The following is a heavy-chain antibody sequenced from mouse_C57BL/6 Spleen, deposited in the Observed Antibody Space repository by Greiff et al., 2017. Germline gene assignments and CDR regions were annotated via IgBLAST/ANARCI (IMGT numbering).Heavy chain of an antibody. CDR1: GFNIKNTY. CDR3: DRMGYEYEGWFAY. V-gene: IGHV14-3*01. D-gene: IGHD2-4*01. CDR2: IYPANGNT. J-gene: IGHJ3*01. Sequence: VQLQQPVAELVRPGASVKLSCTASGFNIKNTYMPWVKQRPEQGLEWIGRIYPANGNTKYDPKFQGKATLTADTSSNTAYLQLSSLTSEDTAIYYCDRMGYEYEGWFAYWGQGTLVTVSA.